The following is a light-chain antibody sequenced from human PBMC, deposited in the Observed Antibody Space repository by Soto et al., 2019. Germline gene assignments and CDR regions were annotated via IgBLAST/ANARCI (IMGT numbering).Light chain of an antibody. Sequence: QSVLTQPPSASGTPGQRVTISCSGSSSNIGSNYVYWYQQLPGTAPKLPIYRNNQRPSGVPDRFSGSKSGTSASLAISGLRSEDEADYYCAAWDDSLSGSAVFGGGAQLTVL. CDR1: SSNIGSNY. CDR3: AAWDDSLSGSAV. CDR2: RNN. J-gene: IGLJ7*01. V-gene: IGLV1-47*01.